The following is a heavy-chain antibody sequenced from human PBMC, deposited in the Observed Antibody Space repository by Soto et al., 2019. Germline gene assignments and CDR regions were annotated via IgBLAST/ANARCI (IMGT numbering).Heavy chain of an antibody. J-gene: IGHJ3*02. CDR3: ARQQWLVLNAFDI. CDR1: GGSLSGYY. CDR2: INHSGST. Sequence: PSETLSLTCAVYGGSLSGYYWTWIRQPPGTGLEWIGEINHSGSTNYNPSLKSRVTISVDTSKNQFSLKLSSVTAADTAVYYCARQQWLVLNAFDIWGQGTMVTVS. D-gene: IGHD6-19*01. V-gene: IGHV4-34*01.